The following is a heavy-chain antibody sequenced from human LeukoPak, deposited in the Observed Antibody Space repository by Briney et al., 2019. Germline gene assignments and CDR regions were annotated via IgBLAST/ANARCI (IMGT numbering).Heavy chain of an antibody. Sequence: SETLSLTCAVYGGSFSGYYWSWIRQPPGKGLEWIGEINHSGSTNYNPSLKSRVTISVDTSKNQFSLKLSSVTAADTAVYHCARSVEMATIFVPDHNPQPYYFDYWGQGTLVTVSS. CDR1: GGSFSGYY. J-gene: IGHJ4*02. D-gene: IGHD5-24*01. CDR3: ARSVEMATIFVPDHNPQPYYFDY. V-gene: IGHV4-34*01. CDR2: INHSGST.